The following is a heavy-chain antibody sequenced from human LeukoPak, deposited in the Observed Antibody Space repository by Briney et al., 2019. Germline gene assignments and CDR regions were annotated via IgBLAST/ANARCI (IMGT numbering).Heavy chain of an antibody. V-gene: IGHV4-39*07. CDR2: IYYSGST. J-gene: IGHJ3*02. D-gene: IGHD3-3*01. CDR1: GGSISSSSYY. CDR3: ARDWEWLLFFEVPGVFDI. Sequence: SGTLSLTCTVSGGSISSSSYYWGWIRQPPGKGLEWIGSIYYSGSTYYNPSLKSRVTISVDTSKNQFSLKLSSVTAADTAVYYCARDWEWLLFFEVPGVFDIWGQGTMVTVSS.